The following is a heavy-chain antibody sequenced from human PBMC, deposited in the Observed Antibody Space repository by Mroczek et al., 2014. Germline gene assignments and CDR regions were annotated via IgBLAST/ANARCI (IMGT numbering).Heavy chain of an antibody. V-gene: IGHV1-69*01. Sequence: QVQLVESGAEVKKPGSSVKVSCKASGGTFSSYAISWVRQAPGQGLEWMGGIIPIFGTANYAQKFQGRVTITADESTSTAYMELSSLRSEDTAVYYCASSLGYCSSTSCYKTQYFDLWGRGTLVTVSS. CDR2: IIPIFGTA. CDR3: ASSLGYCSSTSCYKTQYFDL. CDR1: GGTFSSYA. J-gene: IGHJ2*01. D-gene: IGHD2-2*02.